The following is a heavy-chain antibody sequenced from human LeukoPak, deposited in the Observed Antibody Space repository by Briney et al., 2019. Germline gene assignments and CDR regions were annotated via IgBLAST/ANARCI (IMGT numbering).Heavy chain of an antibody. J-gene: IGHJ4*02. D-gene: IGHD3-3*01. CDR2: INPNSGGT. Sequence: ASVKVSCKASGYTFTGYYMHWVRQAPGQGLEWMGWINPNSGGTNYAQKFQGRVTMTRDTSVSTAYMELSRLRSDDTAVYYCAIQTADFRSGPFDYWGQGTLVTVSS. V-gene: IGHV1-2*02. CDR3: AIQTADFRSGPFDY. CDR1: GYTFTGYY.